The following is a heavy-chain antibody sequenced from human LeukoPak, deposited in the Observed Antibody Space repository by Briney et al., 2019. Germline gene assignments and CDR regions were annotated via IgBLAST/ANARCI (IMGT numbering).Heavy chain of an antibody. J-gene: IGHJ6*02. CDR1: GFTFSSYA. Sequence: GGSLRLSCAASGFTFSSYAMSWVRQAPGKGLDWVSGISVSGGSTYYADSVKGRFTISRDNSKNTLYLQMNSLRAEDTAVYYCAKTGSVATIPDYYYYYGMDVWGQGTTVTVSS. V-gene: IGHV3-23*01. CDR3: AKTGSVATIPDYYYYYGMDV. D-gene: IGHD5-12*01. CDR2: ISVSGGST.